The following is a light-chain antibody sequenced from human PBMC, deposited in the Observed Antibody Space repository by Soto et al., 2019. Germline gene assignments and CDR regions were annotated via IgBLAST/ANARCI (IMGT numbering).Light chain of an antibody. Sequence: EIVMTQSPATLSVSPGGRATLSCRASQSISDTLAWYQQKPGQAPRLLIHGASTRATGFPARFSGSGSGTDFARTIRSLQSEDSAVYYCQEYDNWPWTFGQGTKVEIK. CDR3: QEYDNWPWT. CDR2: GAS. CDR1: QSISDT. J-gene: IGKJ1*01. V-gene: IGKV3-15*01.